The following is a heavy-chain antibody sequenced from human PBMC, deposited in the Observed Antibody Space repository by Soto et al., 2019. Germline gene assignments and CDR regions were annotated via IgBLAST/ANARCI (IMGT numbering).Heavy chain of an antibody. CDR2: FDPEDGET. J-gene: IGHJ5*01. V-gene: IGHV1-24*01. CDR3: AIRYCSSTSCYDNLFAS. CDR1: GYTLTELS. Sequence: ASVKVSCKVSGYTLTELSMHWVRQAPGKGLEWMAGFDPEDGETIYAQKFQGRVTMTEDTSTDTAYMELSSLRSEDTAVYYCAIRYCSSTSCYDNLFASRGQGTLVTVSS. D-gene: IGHD2-2*01.